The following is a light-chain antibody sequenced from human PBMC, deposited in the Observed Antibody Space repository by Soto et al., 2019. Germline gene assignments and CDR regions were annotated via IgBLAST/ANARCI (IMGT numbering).Light chain of an antibody. CDR1: IRDVGAYIL. Sequence: QSVLTQPASVYGSAAASITISCSGTIRDVGAYILVSWYQHHQGTAPQIIIYEVRNRPSGISSRFSGSRSGDTASLTLSGLQPEDEGDYYGSAYTARSTLVFGGGTKVTVL. J-gene: IGLJ3*02. V-gene: IGLV2-14*01. CDR2: EVR. CDR3: SAYTARSTLV.